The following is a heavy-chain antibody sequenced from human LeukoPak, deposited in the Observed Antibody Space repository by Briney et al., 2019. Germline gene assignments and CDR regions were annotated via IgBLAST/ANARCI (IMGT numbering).Heavy chain of an antibody. J-gene: IGHJ4*02. D-gene: IGHD4-17*01. V-gene: IGHV4-4*07. CDR3: ARAGMTTVSDFDY. CDR1: GGSISSYY. Sequence: PSETLSLTCTVSGGSISSYYWSWIRQPAGKGLEWIGRIYTSGSSNYNPSLKSRVTMSVDTSKNKFSLKPSSVTAADPAVYYCARAGMTTVSDFDYWGQGTLVTVSS. CDR2: IYTSGSS.